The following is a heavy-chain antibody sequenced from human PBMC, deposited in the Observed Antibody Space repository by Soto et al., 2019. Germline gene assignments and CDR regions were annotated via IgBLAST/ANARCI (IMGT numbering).Heavy chain of an antibody. V-gene: IGHV1-69*01. CDR1: GGTFSSDA. CDR2: IIPIFGTA. D-gene: IGHD6-19*01. CDR3: ARGEGAVAGTSWFDP. Sequence: QVQLVQSGAEVKKPGSSVKVSCKASGGTFSSDAISWVRQAPGQGLEWMGGIIPIFGTANYAQKFQARVTITADEYTSRAYMELSSLSSEDTAVYYGARGEGAVAGTSWFDPWGQRPLVTVSS. J-gene: IGHJ5*02.